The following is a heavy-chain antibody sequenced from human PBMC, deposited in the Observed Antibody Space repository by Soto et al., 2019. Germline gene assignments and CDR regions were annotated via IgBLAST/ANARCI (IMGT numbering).Heavy chain of an antibody. CDR1: GFTFSSYS. Sequence: EVQLVESGGGLVKPGGSLRLSCTASGFTFSSYSMNWVRQAPGKGLEWVSSISSSSSYIYYADSVKGRFTISRDNAKNSLYLHMNSPRAYDTAVYYCARDLPFLQWLPGAYYYMDVWGKGTTVTVSS. J-gene: IGHJ6*03. CDR2: ISSSSSYI. D-gene: IGHD3-3*02. V-gene: IGHV3-21*01. CDR3: ARDLPFLQWLPGAYYYMDV.